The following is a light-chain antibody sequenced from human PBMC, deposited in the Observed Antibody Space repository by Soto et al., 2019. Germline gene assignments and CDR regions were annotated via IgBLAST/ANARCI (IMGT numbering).Light chain of an antibody. Sequence: QSALTQPASVSGSPGQSITISCTGSSDDIGTYEYISWHQHHPGKAPKLLIYNNNQRPSGVPDRFSGSKSGTSASLAISGLQSEDEADYYCAAWDDSLNGVVFGGGTKLTVL. CDR2: NNN. V-gene: IGLV1-44*01. CDR3: AAWDDSLNGVV. CDR1: SDDIGTYEY. J-gene: IGLJ2*01.